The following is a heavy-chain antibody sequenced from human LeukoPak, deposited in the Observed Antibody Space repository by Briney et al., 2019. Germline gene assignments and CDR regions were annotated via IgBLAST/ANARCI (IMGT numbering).Heavy chain of an antibody. D-gene: IGHD4-11*01. CDR1: GYTFPSYY. CDR3: ARRIDYSNWSYDAFDI. CDR2: INPSGGST. Sequence: ASVKVSCKASGYTFPSYYMHWVRQAPGQGLERMGIINPSGGSTSYAQKFQGRVTMTRDTSTSTVYMELSSLRSEDTAVYYCARRIDYSNWSYDAFDIWGQGTMVTVSS. J-gene: IGHJ3*02. V-gene: IGHV1-46*03.